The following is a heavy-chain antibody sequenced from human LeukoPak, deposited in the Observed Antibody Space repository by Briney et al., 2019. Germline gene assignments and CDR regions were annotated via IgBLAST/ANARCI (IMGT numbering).Heavy chain of an antibody. V-gene: IGHV4-59*01. CDR1: GGSISSYY. D-gene: IGHD3-10*01. CDR3: AREVENYYGSGSYGWFDP. Sequence: PSETLSLTCTVSGGSISSYYWSWIRQPPGKGLEWIGYIYYSGSTNYNPSLKSRVTISVDTSKNQFSLKLSSVTAADTAVYYCAREVENYYGSGSYGWFDPWGQGTLVTVSS. J-gene: IGHJ5*02. CDR2: IYYSGST.